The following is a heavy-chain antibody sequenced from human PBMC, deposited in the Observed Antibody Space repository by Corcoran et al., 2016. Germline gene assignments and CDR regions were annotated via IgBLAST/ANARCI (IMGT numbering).Heavy chain of an antibody. D-gene: IGHD3-3*01. Sequence: QVQLQQSGPGLVKPSQTLSLTCAISGDNVSSNSAAWNWIRQSPSRGLEWLGRTYYRSSWYNEYALSVKSRITINPDTSKNKIHLQLNSETPEDTAVDYCAIEQSASLDHWGQGTLVTVSS. V-gene: IGHV6-1*01. CDR1: GDNVSSNSAA. J-gene: IGHJ4*02. CDR2: TYYRSSWYN. CDR3: AIEQSASLDH.